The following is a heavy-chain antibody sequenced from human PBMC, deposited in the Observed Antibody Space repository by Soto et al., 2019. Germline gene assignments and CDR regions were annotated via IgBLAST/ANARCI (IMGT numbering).Heavy chain of an antibody. CDR2: IIPLFGTT. V-gene: IGHV1-69*06. CDR1: GGYFNNRQTLNSYP. D-gene: IGHD3-16*01. Sequence: QVQLVQSGAEVKRPGSSVNVSCKASGGYFNNRQTLNSYPISWVRQAPGQGLEWMGGIIPLFGTTNYAQRFQGRVTMTADKSTSTTSLELNNVTSDDTAVYYCAKSGGGEIYYYYYSMDVWGQGTPVIVSS. J-gene: IGHJ6*02. CDR3: AKSGGGEIYYYYYSMDV.